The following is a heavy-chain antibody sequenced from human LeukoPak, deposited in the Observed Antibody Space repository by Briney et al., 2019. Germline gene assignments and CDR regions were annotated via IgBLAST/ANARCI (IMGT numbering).Heavy chain of an antibody. Sequence: KPSETLSLTCAVSGGSFSGYYWSWIRQPPGKGLEWIGEINHSGSTNYNPSLKSRVTISVDTSKNQSSLKLSSVTAADTAVYYCARGDYGDYDYWGQGTLVTVSS. D-gene: IGHD4-17*01. V-gene: IGHV4-34*01. CDR2: INHSGST. J-gene: IGHJ4*02. CDR1: GGSFSGYY. CDR3: ARGDYGDYDY.